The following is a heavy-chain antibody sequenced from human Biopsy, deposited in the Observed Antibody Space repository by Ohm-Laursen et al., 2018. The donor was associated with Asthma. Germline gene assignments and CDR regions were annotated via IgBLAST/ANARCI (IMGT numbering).Heavy chain of an antibody. CDR2: ISYDGNHK. Sequence: SLRLSFAASGFMFSRFGMHWVRQAPGKGLEWVAVISYDGNHKFYEESVKGRFTISRDNSKNTLYLQMNSLRNGETAVYYFAKRRGYSGNDNDYGGQGTLVIVSS. CDR1: GFMFSRFG. V-gene: IGHV3-30*18. J-gene: IGHJ4*02. D-gene: IGHD5-12*01. CDR3: AKRRGYSGNDNDY.